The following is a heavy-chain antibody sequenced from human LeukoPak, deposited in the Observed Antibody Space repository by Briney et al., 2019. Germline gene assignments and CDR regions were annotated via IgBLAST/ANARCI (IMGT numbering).Heavy chain of an antibody. J-gene: IGHJ4*02. V-gene: IGHV3-30*18. CDR1: RFTFSIYG. D-gene: IGHD4-17*01. Sequence: GGSLRLSCAASRFTFSIYGIHWVRQAPGKGLEWVAVISYDGSDKYYADSVKGRFAISRDNSKSTLYLQMNSLRVEDTAVYYCAKLGPQMSLFGDLDYWGQGALVTVSS. CDR2: ISYDGSDK. CDR3: AKLGPQMSLFGDLDY.